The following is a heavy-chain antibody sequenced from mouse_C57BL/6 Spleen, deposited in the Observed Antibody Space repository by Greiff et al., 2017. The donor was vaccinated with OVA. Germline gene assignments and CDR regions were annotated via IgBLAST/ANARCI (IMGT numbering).Heavy chain of an antibody. V-gene: IGHV1-54*01. CDR3: ASGGNYYAMDY. Sequence: VQLQQSGAELVRPGTSVKVSCKASGYAFTNYLIEWVKQRPGQGLEWIGVINPGSGGTNYNEKFKGKATLTADKSSSTAYMQLSSLTSEDSAVYFCASGGNYYAMDYWGQGTSVTVSS. CDR2: INPGSGGT. CDR1: GYAFTNYL. J-gene: IGHJ4*01.